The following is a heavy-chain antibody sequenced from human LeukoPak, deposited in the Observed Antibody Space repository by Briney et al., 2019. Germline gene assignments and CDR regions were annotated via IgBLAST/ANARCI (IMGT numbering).Heavy chain of an antibody. Sequence: SETLSLTCSVSGDSISSGNNYWAWLRQPPGRGLEWIGSTSSSGSTDFNPSLKSRVTMSVDTSKNRFSLKVSSVTAADTAVYYCARTGYSSGWYFDYWGQGTLVTVSS. CDR1: GDSISSGNNY. V-gene: IGHV4-39*07. CDR2: TSSSGST. CDR3: ARTGYSSGWYFDY. J-gene: IGHJ4*02. D-gene: IGHD6-19*01.